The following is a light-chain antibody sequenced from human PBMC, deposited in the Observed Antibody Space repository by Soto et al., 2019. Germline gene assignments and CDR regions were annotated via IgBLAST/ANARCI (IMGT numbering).Light chain of an antibody. CDR2: EVS. V-gene: IGLV2-14*01. CDR1: NSDVGGYNY. CDR3: AAWDDGLNGYV. J-gene: IGLJ1*01. Sequence: QSALTQPASVSGSPGQSITISCTGTNSDVGGYNYVSWYQQHPGKAPKLIIYEVSNRPSGVSNRLSGSKSGNTASLTISGLQADDEADYFCAAWDDGLNGYVFGTGTKVTVL.